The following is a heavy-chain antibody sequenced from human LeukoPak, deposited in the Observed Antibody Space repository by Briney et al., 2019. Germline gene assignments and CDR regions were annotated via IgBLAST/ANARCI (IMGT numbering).Heavy chain of an antibody. CDR3: AVAYCSGGSCYFDP. V-gene: IGHV4-4*07. CDR1: GGSISSYY. Sequence: SETLSLTCTVSGGSISSYYWSWIRQPAGKGLEWIGRIYTSGSTNYNPSLKSRVTMSVDTSKNQFSLKLSSVTAADTAVYYCAVAYCSGGSCYFDPWGQGTLVTVPS. D-gene: IGHD2-15*01. J-gene: IGHJ5*02. CDR2: IYTSGST.